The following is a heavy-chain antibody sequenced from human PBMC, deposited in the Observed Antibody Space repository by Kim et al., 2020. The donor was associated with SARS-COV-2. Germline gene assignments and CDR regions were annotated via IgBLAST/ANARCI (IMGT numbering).Heavy chain of an antibody. J-gene: IGHJ4*02. D-gene: IGHD3-22*01. CDR1: GFTFSRYG. CDR3: ASSPYDSSGYYYN. CDR2: ISSSSSYI. Sequence: GGSLRLSCAASGFTFSRYGMNWVRQAPGKGLEWVSSISSSSSYIYYADSVRGRFTISRDNAKNSLYLQMNSLRAEDTAVYYCASSPYDSSGYYYNWGQGNLVTVSS. V-gene: IGHV3-21*04.